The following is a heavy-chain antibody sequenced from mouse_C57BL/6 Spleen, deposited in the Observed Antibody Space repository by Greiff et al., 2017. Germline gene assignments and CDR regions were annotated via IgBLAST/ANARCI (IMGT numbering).Heavy chain of an antibody. CDR2: INPGSGGT. V-gene: IGHV1-54*01. CDR1: GYAFTNYL. J-gene: IGHJ4*01. CDR3: ARKGDLLNYAMDY. D-gene: IGHD2-1*01. Sequence: QVQLQQSGAELVRPGTSVKVSCKASGYAFTNYLIEWVKQRPGQGLEWIGVINPGSGGTNYNEKFKGKATLTADKSSSTAYMQLSSLTSEDSAVYFCARKGDLLNYAMDYWGQGTSVTVSS.